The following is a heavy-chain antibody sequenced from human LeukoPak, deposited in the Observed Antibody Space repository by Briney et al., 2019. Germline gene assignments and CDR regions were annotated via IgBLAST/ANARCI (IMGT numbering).Heavy chain of an antibody. CDR2: IYYSGST. Sequence: PSETLSLTCTVSGGSISSSSYYWGWIRQPPGKGLEWIGSIYYSGSTYYNPSLKSRVTISVDTSKNQFSLKLSSVTAADTAVYYCARLAGYGDYRANDAFDIWGQGTMATVSS. J-gene: IGHJ3*02. CDR3: ARLAGYGDYRANDAFDI. CDR1: GGSISSSSYY. V-gene: IGHV4-39*01. D-gene: IGHD4-17*01.